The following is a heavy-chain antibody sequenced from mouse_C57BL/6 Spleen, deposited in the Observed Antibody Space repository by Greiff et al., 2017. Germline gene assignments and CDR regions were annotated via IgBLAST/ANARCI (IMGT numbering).Heavy chain of an antibody. J-gene: IGHJ4*01. Sequence: VKLVESGAELVKPGASVKISCKASGYAFSSYWMNWVKQRPGKGLEWIGQIYPGDGDTNYNGKFKGKATLTADKSSSTAYMQLSSLTSEDSAVYFCARWGLPNYYAMDYWGQGTSVTVSS. CDR2: IYPGDGDT. V-gene: IGHV1-80*01. CDR1: GYAFSSYW. CDR3: ARWGLPNYYAMDY. D-gene: IGHD2-4*01.